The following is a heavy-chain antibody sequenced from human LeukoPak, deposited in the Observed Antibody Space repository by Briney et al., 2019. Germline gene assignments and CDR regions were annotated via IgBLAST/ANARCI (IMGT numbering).Heavy chain of an antibody. D-gene: IGHD3-10*01. CDR2: IDYSGNT. J-gene: IGHJ3*02. CDR3: ARWPGDVTRAFDI. CDR1: GVSISTYY. Sequence: PSETLSLTCTVSGVSISTYYWSWIRQAPGKGLEWIAYIDYSGNTNYNHSLKSRVTISIDMVKTQFPLNLRSVTAADTAAYYCARWPGDVTRAFDIWGQGTMVTVSS. V-gene: IGHV4-59*01.